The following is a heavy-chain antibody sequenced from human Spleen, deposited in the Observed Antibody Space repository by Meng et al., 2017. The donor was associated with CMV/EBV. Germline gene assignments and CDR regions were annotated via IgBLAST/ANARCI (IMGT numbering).Heavy chain of an antibody. V-gene: IGHV4-59*01. CDR1: ADSFSSYF. CDR2: ISSTGSP. J-gene: IGHJ4*02. CDR3: ATLTPTTRDF. Sequence: GSLRLSCSVSADSFSSYFWTWIRQPPGKRLEWIGYISSTGSPNYNPSLRSRVTFSVDTSKNQFSLNLTSVTAADTAMYYCATLTPTTRDFWGQGTLVTVSS. D-gene: IGHD1-26*01.